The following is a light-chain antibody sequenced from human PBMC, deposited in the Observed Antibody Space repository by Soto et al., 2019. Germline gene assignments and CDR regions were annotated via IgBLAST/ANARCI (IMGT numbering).Light chain of an antibody. CDR2: DVN. Sequence: QSVLTQPASVSGSPGQTITISCTGTSSDIGAYNLLSWYQQHPGKAPKLMIYDVNIRPSGVSNRFSGSKSGNTASLTISGLQAEDEADYYFTSWTTSTPMICGGGTKLTVL. CDR3: TSWTTSTPMI. V-gene: IGLV2-14*03. J-gene: IGLJ2*01. CDR1: SSDIGAYNL.